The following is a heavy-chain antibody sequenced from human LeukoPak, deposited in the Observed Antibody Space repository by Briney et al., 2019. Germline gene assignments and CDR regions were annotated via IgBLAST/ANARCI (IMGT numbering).Heavy chain of an antibody. CDR3: AKDGPWYYDSSGFAFDI. Sequence: GGSLRLSCAASGFTFSSYAMSWVRQAPGKGLEWVSAISGSGGSTYYADSVKGRFTISRDNSKNTLYLQMNSLRAEDTAVYYCAKDGPWYYDSSGFAFDIWGQGTMVTVSS. D-gene: IGHD3-22*01. V-gene: IGHV3-23*01. CDR2: ISGSGGST. J-gene: IGHJ3*02. CDR1: GFTFSSYA.